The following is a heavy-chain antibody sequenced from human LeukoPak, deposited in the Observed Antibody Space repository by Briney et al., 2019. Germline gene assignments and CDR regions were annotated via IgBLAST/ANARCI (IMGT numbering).Heavy chain of an antibody. CDR2: MTGPADTT. CDR1: GFNFNNFA. CDR3: AKGAEIDH. V-gene: IGHV3-23*01. J-gene: IGHJ4*02. Sequence: PGGSLRLSCAASGFNFNNFAMSWVRQAPGKGPEWLSAMTGPADTTYYAESVKGRFTISRDYSKSMVYLLMTSLRVEDTAIYYCAKGAEIDHWGQGTLVTVSS.